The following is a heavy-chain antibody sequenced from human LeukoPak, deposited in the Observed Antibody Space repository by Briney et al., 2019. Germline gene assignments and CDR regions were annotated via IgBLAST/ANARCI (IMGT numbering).Heavy chain of an antibody. J-gene: IGHJ3*02. V-gene: IGHV5-51*01. CDR3: ARQRMLAPRAFDI. Sequence: GESLKISCKGSGYIFTSYWIGWVRQLPGKGLEWMGIIYPGDSDTRYSPSFQGQVTISADKSISTAYLQWSSLKASDTAMYYCARQRMLAPRAFDIWGQGTMVTVSS. D-gene: IGHD2-8*01. CDR1: GYIFTSYW. CDR2: IYPGDSDT.